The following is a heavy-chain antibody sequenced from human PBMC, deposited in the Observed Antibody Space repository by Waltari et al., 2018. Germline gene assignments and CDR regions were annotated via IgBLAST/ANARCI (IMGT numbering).Heavy chain of an antibody. CDR2: IYYSGST. CDR1: GGSISSYY. Sequence: QVQLQESGPGLVTPSETLSLTCTVSGGSISSYYWSCIRQPPGKGLEWIGYIYYSGSTNYNPSLKSRVTISVDTSKNQFSLKLSSVTAADTAVYYCARGGYYGSGSYDAFDIWGQGTMVTVSS. V-gene: IGHV4-59*01. CDR3: ARGGYYGSGSYDAFDI. D-gene: IGHD3-10*01. J-gene: IGHJ3*02.